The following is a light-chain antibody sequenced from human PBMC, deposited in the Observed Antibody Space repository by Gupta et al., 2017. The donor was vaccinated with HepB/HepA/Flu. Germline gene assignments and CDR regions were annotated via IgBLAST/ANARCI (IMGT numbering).Light chain of an antibody. V-gene: IGKV3-11*01. J-gene: IGKJ2*02. Sequence: EIVLTQSPATLSLSPGERVILSCRASQHVNNYLAWYQQKPGQVPSLLIYDASKRATGVPARFSGSGSGTDFTLTISSLEPEDFAVYYCQQRHSWPRTFGQGTKLEI. CDR2: DAS. CDR1: QHVNNY. CDR3: QQRHSWPRT.